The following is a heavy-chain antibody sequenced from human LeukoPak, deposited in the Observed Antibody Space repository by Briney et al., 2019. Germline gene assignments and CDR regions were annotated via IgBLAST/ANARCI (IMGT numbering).Heavy chain of an antibody. J-gene: IGHJ4*02. CDR2: ISGSGGST. Sequence: GGSLRLSCAASGFTFSSYAMNWVRQAPGKGLEWVSAISGSGGSTYYADSVKGRFTISRDNSKNTLYLQMNSLRAEDTAVYYCAKGRVIMSVGYFDYWGQGTLVTVSS. CDR1: GFTFSSYA. CDR3: AKGRVIMSVGYFDY. D-gene: IGHD3-3*01. V-gene: IGHV3-23*01.